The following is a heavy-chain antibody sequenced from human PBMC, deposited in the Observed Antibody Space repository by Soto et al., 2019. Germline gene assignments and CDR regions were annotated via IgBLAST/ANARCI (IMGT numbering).Heavy chain of an antibody. J-gene: IGHJ6*02. CDR2: ISSNDEK. Sequence: SGPTLVNPTETLALTCTVSGFSLSNARMGVSWIRQPPGKALEWLAHISSNDEKSYSTSLKSRLTISKDTSKSQVVLTMTNMDPVDTATYYCARFPMTTATSLWRGAYYYGMDVWGQGTSVTVSS. V-gene: IGHV2-26*01. D-gene: IGHD4-4*01. CDR1: GFSLSNARMG. CDR3: ARFPMTTATSLWRGAYYYGMDV.